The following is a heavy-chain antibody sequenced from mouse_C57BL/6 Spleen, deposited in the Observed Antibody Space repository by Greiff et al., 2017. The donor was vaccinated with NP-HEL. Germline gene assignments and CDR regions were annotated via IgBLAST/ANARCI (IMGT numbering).Heavy chain of an antibody. Sequence: QVQLKQPGAELVKPGASVKLSCKASGYTFTSYWMHWVKQRPGQGLEWIGMIHPNSGSTNYNEKFKSKATLTVDKSSSTAYMQLSSLTSEDSAVYYCASEGYGGFAYWGQGTLVTVSA. D-gene: IGHD3-2*02. CDR3: ASEGYGGFAY. CDR1: GYTFTSYW. V-gene: IGHV1-64*01. J-gene: IGHJ3*01. CDR2: IHPNSGST.